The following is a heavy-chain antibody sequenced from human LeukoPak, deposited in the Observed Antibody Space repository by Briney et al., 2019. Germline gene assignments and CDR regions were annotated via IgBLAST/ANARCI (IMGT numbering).Heavy chain of an antibody. J-gene: IGHJ5*02. D-gene: IGHD3-9*01. CDR1: GYTFTGYY. Sequence: ASVKVSCKASGYTFTGYYMHWVRQAPGQGLEWMGWINPNSGGTNYAQKFQGRVTMTRDTSISTAYMELSRLRSEDTAVYYCARSLRYFDWFTQLNWFDPWGQGTLVTVSS. V-gene: IGHV1-2*02. CDR3: ARSLRYFDWFTQLNWFDP. CDR2: INPNSGGT.